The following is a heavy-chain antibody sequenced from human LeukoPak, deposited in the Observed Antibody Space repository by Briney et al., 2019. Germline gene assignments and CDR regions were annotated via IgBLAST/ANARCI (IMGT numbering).Heavy chain of an antibody. Sequence: SETLSLTCTVSGGSISSYYWTWIRQPAGKGLEWIGRIYTTGSTNYNPSLNSRVTMSVDTSKNQFSLKLSSVTAADTAVYYCATIIAVAGKAGFDYWGQGTLVTVSS. CDR2: IYTTGST. CDR3: ATIIAVAGKAGFDY. CDR1: GGSISSYY. J-gene: IGHJ4*02. D-gene: IGHD6-19*01. V-gene: IGHV4-4*07.